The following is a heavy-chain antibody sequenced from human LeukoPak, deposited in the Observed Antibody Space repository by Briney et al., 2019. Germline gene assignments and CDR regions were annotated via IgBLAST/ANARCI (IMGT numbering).Heavy chain of an antibody. CDR1: GYTFSNYS. J-gene: IGHJ4*02. Sequence: GGSLRLSCAASGYTFSNYSMSWVRQPPGKGLEWVANIKNDGSEKYYVDSVKGRFTISRDNPKNSVYLQMNSLRAEDTAVYYCARVRTAEGTLEDYWGQGTLVTVSS. D-gene: IGHD1-7*01. CDR2: IKNDGSEK. CDR3: ARVRTAEGTLEDY. V-gene: IGHV3-7*01.